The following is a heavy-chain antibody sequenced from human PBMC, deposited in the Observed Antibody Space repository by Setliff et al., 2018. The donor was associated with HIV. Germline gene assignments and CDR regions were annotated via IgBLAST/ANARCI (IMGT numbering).Heavy chain of an antibody. D-gene: IGHD3-10*01. CDR3: ARDYLYYNMYNGSPVYGMDV. CDR2: ISIGSGAAI. CDR1: GFTSDDYA. J-gene: IGHJ6*02. Sequence: GGSLRLSCAASGFTSDDYAMHWVRQAPGRGLEWVSSISIGSGAAIYYAESVQGRFTVSRDNSKNSLYLQMNSLRVEDTAVYYCARDYLYYNMYNGSPVYGMDVWGQGTTVTVSS. V-gene: IGHV3-21*01.